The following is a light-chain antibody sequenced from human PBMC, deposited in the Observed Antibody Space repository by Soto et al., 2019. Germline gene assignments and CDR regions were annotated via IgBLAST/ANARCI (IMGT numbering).Light chain of an antibody. V-gene: IGKV1-12*01. Sequence: DIQMTQSPSSVSASVGDRVTITCRASQGINNWLAWYQQKPGKAPKLLIYTASSLQSGVPSRFRGSASGTDFTLTIISLQPVDFATYYCQQGNSFPWTFGQGTKVEIK. J-gene: IGKJ1*01. CDR2: TAS. CDR1: QGINNW. CDR3: QQGNSFPWT.